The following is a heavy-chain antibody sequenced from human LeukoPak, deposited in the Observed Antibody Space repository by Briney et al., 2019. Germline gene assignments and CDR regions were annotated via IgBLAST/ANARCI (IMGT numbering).Heavy chain of an antibody. CDR3: ARSDIVVVPAAILYNWFDP. CDR1: GGTFSSYA. D-gene: IGHD2-2*02. J-gene: IGHJ5*02. V-gene: IGHV1-69*13. Sequence: SVKVSCKASGGTFSSYATSWVRQAPGQGLEWMGGIIPIFGTANYAQKFQGRVTITADESTSTAYMELSSLRSEDTAVYYCARSDIVVVPAAILYNWFDPWGQGTLVTVSS. CDR2: IIPIFGTA.